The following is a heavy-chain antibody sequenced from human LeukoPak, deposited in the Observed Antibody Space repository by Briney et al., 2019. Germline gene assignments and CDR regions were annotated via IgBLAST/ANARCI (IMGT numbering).Heavy chain of an antibody. J-gene: IGHJ4*02. CDR2: IYHSGST. Sequence: PSETLSLTCTVSGYSISSGYYWGWIRQPPGKGLEWIGSIYHSGSTYYNPSLKSRVTISVDTSKNQFSLKLSSVTAADTALYYCASEGLAAASNFYYWGQGTLVAVSS. D-gene: IGHD6-25*01. CDR3: ASEGLAAASNFYY. CDR1: GYSISSGYY. V-gene: IGHV4-38-2*02.